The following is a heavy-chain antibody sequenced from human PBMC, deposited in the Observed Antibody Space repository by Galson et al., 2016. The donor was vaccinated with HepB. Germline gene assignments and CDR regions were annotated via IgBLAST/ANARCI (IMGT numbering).Heavy chain of an antibody. CDR3: ARDVDWAFDY. J-gene: IGHJ4*02. V-gene: IGHV3-48*02. CDR1: GFTLSSYS. CDR2: ITTSSSTT. Sequence: SLRLSCAASGFTLSSYSMNWVRQAPGKGLEWVSYITTSSSTTSYADSVKGRFTISRDNAKNSLYLQMNSLRDEDTAVYNCARDVDWAFDYWGQGTLVTVSS. D-gene: IGHD3-9*01.